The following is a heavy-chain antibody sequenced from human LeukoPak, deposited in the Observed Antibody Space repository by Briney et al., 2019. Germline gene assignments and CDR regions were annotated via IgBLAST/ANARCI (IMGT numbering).Heavy chain of an antibody. Sequence: GGSLRLSCAASGFPYNVQTMSWVRQAPGKGLDWVASMRQDGSEIYYVDSVKGRFTISRDNPKNSLYLQMNSLRAEDTAVYYCARGGATRGRFENWGQGTLVTVSS. D-gene: IGHD1-26*01. J-gene: IGHJ4*02. CDR1: GFPYNVQT. V-gene: IGHV3-7*01. CDR3: ARGGATRGRFEN. CDR2: MRQDGSEI.